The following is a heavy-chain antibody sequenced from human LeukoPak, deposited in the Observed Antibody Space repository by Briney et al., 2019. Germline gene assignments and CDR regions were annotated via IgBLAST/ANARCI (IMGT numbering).Heavy chain of an antibody. CDR3: ASGFNYYDSSGSDAFDI. D-gene: IGHD3-22*01. V-gene: IGHV1-3*01. Sequence: ASVKVSCKASGYTFTSYAMHWVRQAPGQRLEWMGWINAGNGNTKYSQKFQGGVTITRDTSASTAYMELSSLRSEDTAVYYCASGFNYYDSSGSDAFDIWGQGTMVTVSS. CDR2: INAGNGNT. CDR1: GYTFTSYA. J-gene: IGHJ3*02.